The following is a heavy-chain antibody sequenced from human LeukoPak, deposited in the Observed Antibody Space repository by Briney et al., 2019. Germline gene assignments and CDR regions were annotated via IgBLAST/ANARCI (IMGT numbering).Heavy chain of an antibody. J-gene: IGHJ4*02. CDR3: ARQGVGATDY. V-gene: IGHV4-39*01. CDR2: ITYSGST. CDR1: GGSISSSTYY. D-gene: IGHD1-26*01. Sequence: PSETLSLTCTVSGGSISSSTYYWAWIRQSPGKGLEWIGSITYSGSTYYNPSLESRVTISVDTSKNQFSLRLISVTAVDTAVYYCARQGVGATDYWGQGTLVTVPS.